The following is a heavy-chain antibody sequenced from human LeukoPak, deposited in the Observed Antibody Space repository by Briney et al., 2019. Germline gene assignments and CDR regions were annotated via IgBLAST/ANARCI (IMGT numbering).Heavy chain of an antibody. D-gene: IGHD3-22*01. V-gene: IGHV1-2*06. CDR3: ARVGHYDTSGLYYFDY. J-gene: IGHJ4*02. Sequence: ASVKVSCKASGYTFTGYYMHWVRQAPGQGLEWMGRINPNSGGANYAQKFQGRVTMTRDTSISTAYMELSRLRSDDTAVYYCARVGHYDTSGLYYFDYWGQGTLITVSS. CDR1: GYTFTGYY. CDR2: INPNSGGA.